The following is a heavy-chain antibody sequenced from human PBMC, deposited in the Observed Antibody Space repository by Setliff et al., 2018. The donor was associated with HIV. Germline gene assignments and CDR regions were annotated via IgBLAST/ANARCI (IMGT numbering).Heavy chain of an antibody. Sequence: SETLSLTCTVSGGSISGSDYYWGWIRQPPGKGLEWIGSIYYSGTAYYNPSLKSRVTISVDTSKNQFSLKLSSVTAADTAVYYCARHPRHYNILTGYRYYYMDVWGKGTTVTVSS. CDR2: IYYSGTA. D-gene: IGHD3-9*01. V-gene: IGHV4-39*01. J-gene: IGHJ6*03. CDR3: ARHPRHYNILTGYRYYYMDV. CDR1: GGSISGSDYY.